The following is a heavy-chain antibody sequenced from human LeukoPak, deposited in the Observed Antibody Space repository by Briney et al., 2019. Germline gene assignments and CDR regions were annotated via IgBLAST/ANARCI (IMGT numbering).Heavy chain of an antibody. CDR2: ISGSGIST. V-gene: IGHV3-23*01. J-gene: IGHJ5*01. CDR1: GLTFSSYA. CDR3: AKDRLKGIAAAGTGRFDS. Sequence: PGGSLRLSCAASGLTFSSYAMSWVRQAPGKGLEWVSGISGSGISTLYADSVQGRFIISRDNSNNTLYLEMNNLRAEDTAVYYCAKDRLKGIAAAGTGRFDSWGQGALVTVSS. D-gene: IGHD6-13*01.